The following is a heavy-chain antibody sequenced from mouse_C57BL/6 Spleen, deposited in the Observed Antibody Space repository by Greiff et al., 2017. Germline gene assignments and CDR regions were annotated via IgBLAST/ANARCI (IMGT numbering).Heavy chain of an antibody. J-gene: IGHJ3*01. Sequence: VQLQQSGPELVKPGASVKISCKASGYSFTGYYMNWVKQSPEKSLEWIGEINPSTGGTTYNQKFKAKATLTVDKSSSTAYMQLKSLTSEDSAGYYCARSGYGSSYAWFAYWGQGTLVTVSA. V-gene: IGHV1-42*01. CDR3: ARSGYGSSYAWFAY. CDR2: INPSTGGT. D-gene: IGHD1-1*01. CDR1: GYSFTGYY.